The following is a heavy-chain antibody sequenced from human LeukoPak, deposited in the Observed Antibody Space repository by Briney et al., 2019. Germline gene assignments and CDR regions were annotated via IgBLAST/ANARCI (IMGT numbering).Heavy chain of an antibody. CDR2: ISYDGSNK. Sequence: PGRSLRLSCAASGFTFSSYAMHWVRQARGKGLEWVADISYDGSNKYYADSVKGRFTISRDNSRNTLYLLMNSLRAEDTAVYYCARDKEYCSSTSCYGWFDPWGQGTLVTVSS. CDR1: GFTFSSYA. J-gene: IGHJ5*02. V-gene: IGHV3-30-3*01. CDR3: ARDKEYCSSTSCYGWFDP. D-gene: IGHD2-2*01.